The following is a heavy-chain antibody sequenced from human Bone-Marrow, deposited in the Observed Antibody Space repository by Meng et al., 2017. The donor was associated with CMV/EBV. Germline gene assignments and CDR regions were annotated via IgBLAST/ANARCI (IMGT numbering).Heavy chain of an antibody. CDR2: SNAGNGNT. D-gene: IGHD3-3*01. CDR1: GYTFTSYA. J-gene: IGHJ4*02. CDR3: ARVDDFWTIDY. Sequence: ASVKVSCKASGYTFTSYAMHWVRQAPGQRLERMGWSNAGNGNTKYSQEFQGRVTITRDTSASTAYMELSRLRSDDTAVYYCARVDDFWTIDYWGQGTLVTVSS. V-gene: IGHV1-3*02.